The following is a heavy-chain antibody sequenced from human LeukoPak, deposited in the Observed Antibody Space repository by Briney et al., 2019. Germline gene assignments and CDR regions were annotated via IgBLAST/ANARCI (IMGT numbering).Heavy chain of an antibody. CDR3: ARDLSSTSNWELDY. CDR2: INSDSGGT. CDR1: GYTFIHYF. D-gene: IGHD7-27*01. J-gene: IGHJ4*02. Sequence: ASVKVSCKPSGYTFIHYFIHWVRQAPGQGLEWMGRINSDSGGTEYARKFQGGVTMTRDTSITTVYMELSSLTSDDTAVYYCARDLSSTSNWELDYWGQGTLVTVSS. V-gene: IGHV1-2*06.